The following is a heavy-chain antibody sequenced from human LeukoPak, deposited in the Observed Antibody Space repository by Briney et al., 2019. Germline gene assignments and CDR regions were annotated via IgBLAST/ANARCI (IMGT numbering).Heavy chain of an antibody. D-gene: IGHD2-2*01. Sequence: GGSLRLSCAAPGFTFSSHWMHWVRQAPGKGLVWVSRINGDGSSTSYADSVKGRFTISRNNAKNALYLQMNSLRAEDMAVYYCARDRPRVGLDYWGQGTLVTVSS. V-gene: IGHV3-74*01. CDR3: ARDRPRVGLDY. CDR2: INGDGSST. J-gene: IGHJ4*02. CDR1: GFTFSSHW.